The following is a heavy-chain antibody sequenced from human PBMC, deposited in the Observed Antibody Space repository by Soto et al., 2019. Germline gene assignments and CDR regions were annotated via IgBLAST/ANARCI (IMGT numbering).Heavy chain of an antibody. V-gene: IGHV4-30-4*01. Sequence: SETLSLTCTVSGGSISSGDYYWSWIRQPPGKGLEWIGYIYYSGSTYYNPSLKSRVTISVDASKNQFSLKLSSVTAADTAVYYCARGIPVFSVVAATFDYWGQGTLVTVSS. CDR1: GGSISSGDYY. J-gene: IGHJ4*02. CDR2: IYYSGST. D-gene: IGHD2-15*01. CDR3: ARGIPVFSVVAATFDY.